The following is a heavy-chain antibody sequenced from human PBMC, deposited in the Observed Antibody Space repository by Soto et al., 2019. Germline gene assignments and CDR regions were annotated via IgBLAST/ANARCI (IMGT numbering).Heavy chain of an antibody. CDR2: IKSKTDGGTT. CDR1: GFSFSKAW. CDR3: AAGLRPYYYYYMDV. D-gene: IGHD3-16*01. J-gene: IGHJ6*03. Sequence: GGSLRLSCAASGFSFSKAWMSWVRQAPGKGLEWVGRIKSKTDGGTTDYAAPGKGRFTTSRDDSKNTLYLQMNSLKTEDTAVYYCAAGLRPYYYYYMDVWGKGTTVTVSS. V-gene: IGHV3-15*01.